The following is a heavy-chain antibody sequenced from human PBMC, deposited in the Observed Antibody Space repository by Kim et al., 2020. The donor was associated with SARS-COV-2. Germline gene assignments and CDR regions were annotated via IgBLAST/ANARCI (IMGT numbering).Heavy chain of an antibody. J-gene: IGHJ4*02. CDR1: GGSISTGGYS. CDR3: ARGQSGIYYFDY. CDR2: IYHSGST. D-gene: IGHD5-12*01. Sequence: SETLSLTCAVSGGSISTGGYSWSWIRQPPGKGLEWIAYIYHSGSTYYNPSLKSRVTISVDRSKNQFSLKLSSVTAADTAMYYCARGQSGIYYFDYWGQGTLVTVSS. V-gene: IGHV4-30-2*01.